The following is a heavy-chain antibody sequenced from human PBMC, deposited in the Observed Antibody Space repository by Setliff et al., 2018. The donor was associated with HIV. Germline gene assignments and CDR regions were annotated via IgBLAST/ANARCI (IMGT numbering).Heavy chain of an antibody. CDR3: ARDQITVKTRIFDH. J-gene: IGHJ4*02. CDR2: INPNSGGT. V-gene: IGHV1-2*02. CDR1: GYTFTGYY. Sequence: ASVKVSCKASGYTFTGYYMHWVRQAPGQGLEWMGWINPNSGGTNYAQKFQGRVSITADESTSTAYMELRSLRSEDTAVYYCARDQITVKTRIFDHWGQGTLVTVS. D-gene: IGHD4-17*01.